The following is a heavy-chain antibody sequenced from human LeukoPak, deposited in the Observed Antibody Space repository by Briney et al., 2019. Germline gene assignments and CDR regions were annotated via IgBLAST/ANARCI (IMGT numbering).Heavy chain of an antibody. J-gene: IGHJ6*04. V-gene: IGHV3-48*03. CDR1: GFTFSSYE. CDR3: AELGITMIGGV. D-gene: IGHD3-10*02. Sequence: GGSLRLSCAGSGFTFSSYEMNWVRQAPGKGREGVYYISSSGSTIYYADSVKGRFTICRDNAKNSLYLQMNSLRAEGTAVYYCAELGITMIGGVWGKGTTVTISS. CDR2: ISSSGSTI.